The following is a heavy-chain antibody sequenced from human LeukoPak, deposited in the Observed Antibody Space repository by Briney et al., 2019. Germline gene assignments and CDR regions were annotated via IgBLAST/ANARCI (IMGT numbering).Heavy chain of an antibody. CDR1: GFTFSSYW. D-gene: IGHD5-18*01. V-gene: IGHV3-7*05. Sequence: PGGSLRLSCAASGFTFSSYWMSWVRQAPGKGVEGVAHIKQDGSEKYYVDSVKGRFTISRDNARNSLYLQMNSLRAEDTAVYYCARDQSSYGYPSYFDYWGQGTLVTVSS. CDR2: IKQDGSEK. J-gene: IGHJ4*02. CDR3: ARDQSSYGYPSYFDY.